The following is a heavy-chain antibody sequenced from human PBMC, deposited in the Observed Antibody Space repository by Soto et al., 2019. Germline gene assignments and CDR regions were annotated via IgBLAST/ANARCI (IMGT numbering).Heavy chain of an antibody. CDR2: ISYDGSNQ. CDR3: AKSWNGSHGAFEM. Sequence: QVQLVESGGGVVQPGRSLRLSCAASGFIFSTYGMHWVRQAPGKGLEWVAVISYDGSNQYYEDSVKGRFTISRDNSKNTLYLQMNNLRVEDTAVYYCAKSWNGSHGAFEMWGQGTMVTVSA. V-gene: IGHV3-30*18. CDR1: GFIFSTYG. J-gene: IGHJ3*02. D-gene: IGHD1-1*01.